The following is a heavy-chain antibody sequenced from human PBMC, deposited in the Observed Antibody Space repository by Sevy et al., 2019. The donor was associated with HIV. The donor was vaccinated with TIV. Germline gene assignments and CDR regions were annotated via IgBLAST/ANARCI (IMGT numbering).Heavy chain of an antibody. D-gene: IGHD2-2*03. Sequence: GGSLRLSCAASGFTFSSYAMSWVRQAPGKGLEWVSAISSSGGSTYYADSVKGRFTISRDNSKNTLYLQMNSLRAEDTAVYYCAKDLQTALAIVVVPAAIGLDYWGQGSLVTVSS. V-gene: IGHV3-23*01. CDR3: AKDLQTALAIVVVPAAIGLDY. CDR1: GFTFSSYA. J-gene: IGHJ4*02. CDR2: ISSSGGST.